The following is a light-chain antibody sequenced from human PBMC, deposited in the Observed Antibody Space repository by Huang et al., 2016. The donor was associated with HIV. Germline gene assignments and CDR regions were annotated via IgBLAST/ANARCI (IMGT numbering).Light chain of an antibody. V-gene: IGKV3-15*01. CDR3: QQYNNWPPWT. CDR1: QSVSSS. J-gene: IGKJ1*01. Sequence: EIVMTQSPATLSVSPGERATLSCRASQSVSSSLAWYQQKPGQAPRLLIYDASTRATGIPARFSGSGSGTEFTLNISSLQSEDFAVYYCQQYNNWPPWTFGQGTKVEVK. CDR2: DAS.